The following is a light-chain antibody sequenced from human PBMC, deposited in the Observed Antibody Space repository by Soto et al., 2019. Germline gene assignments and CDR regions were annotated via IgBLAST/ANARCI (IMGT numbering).Light chain of an antibody. CDR1: SSDVGFYNY. V-gene: IGLV2-11*01. CDR3: CSYAGSYTVYV. Sequence: QSVLTQPRSVSGSPGQSVTISCTGTSSDVGFYNYVSWYQQHPGKAPKLMIYDVSKRPSGVPDRFSGSKSGNTASLTISGLQAEDEADYYCCSYAGSYTVYVFGTGTKVTVL. J-gene: IGLJ1*01. CDR2: DVS.